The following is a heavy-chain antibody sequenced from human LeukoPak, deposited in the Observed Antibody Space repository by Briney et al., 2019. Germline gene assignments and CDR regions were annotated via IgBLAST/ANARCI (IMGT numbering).Heavy chain of an antibody. D-gene: IGHD5-24*01. CDR3: AREYRRDGYNSHYYYYGMDV. CDR2: INPSGGSI. Sequence: ASVKVSCKASGYTFTSYYMHWVRQAPGQGLEWMGIINPSGGSISYAQKFQGRVTMTRDTSTSTVYMELSSLRSEDTAVYYCAREYRRDGYNSHYYYYGMDVWGQGTTVTVSS. CDR1: GYTFTSYY. J-gene: IGHJ6*02. V-gene: IGHV1-46*01.